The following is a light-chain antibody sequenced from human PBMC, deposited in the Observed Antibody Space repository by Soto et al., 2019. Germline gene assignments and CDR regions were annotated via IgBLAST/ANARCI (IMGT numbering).Light chain of an antibody. CDR1: SSDVGSYNL. CDR3: CSYAGSSTYV. J-gene: IGLJ1*01. Sequence: QSALTQPASVSGSPGQSITISCTGTSSDVGSYNLVSWYQQHPGKAPKFMIYEATKRPSGVSNRFSGSKSGNTAALTISGLQAEDEADYYCCSYAGSSTYVFGTGTKVTVL. CDR2: EAT. V-gene: IGLV2-23*01.